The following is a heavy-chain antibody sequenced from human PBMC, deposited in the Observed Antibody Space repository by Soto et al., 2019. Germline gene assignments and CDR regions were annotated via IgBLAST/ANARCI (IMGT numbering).Heavy chain of an antibody. V-gene: IGHV3-7*03. CDR1: GFSFSDYW. CDR2: IKFDGSEK. J-gene: IGHJ4*02. Sequence: GSLRLSCVASGFSFSDYWMSWVRQAPGKGPEWVANIKFDGSEKQYVDSVRGRFSISRDNFRNSLFLQMNSLRAGDTAIYYCVKDGGYCSSATCYSPRNHYFDSWGQGTLVTVSS. CDR3: VKDGGYCSSATCYSPRNHYFDS. D-gene: IGHD2-2*01.